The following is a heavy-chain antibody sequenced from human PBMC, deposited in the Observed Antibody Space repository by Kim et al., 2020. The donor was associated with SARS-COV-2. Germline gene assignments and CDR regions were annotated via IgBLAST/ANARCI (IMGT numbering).Heavy chain of an antibody. J-gene: IGHJ6*02. CDR3: ARDLGGYSYGARDYYYYGMDV. V-gene: IGHV3-30*04. Sequence: GGSLRLSCAASGFTFSSYAMHWVRQAPGKGLEWVAVISYDGSNKYYADSVKGRFTISRDNSKNTLYLQMNSLRAEDTAVYYCARDLGGYSYGARDYYYYGMDVWGQGTTVTVSS. D-gene: IGHD5-18*01. CDR1: GFTFSSYA. CDR2: ISYDGSNK.